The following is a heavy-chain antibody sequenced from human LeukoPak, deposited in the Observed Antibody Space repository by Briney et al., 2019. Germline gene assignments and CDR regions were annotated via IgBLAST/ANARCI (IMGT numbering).Heavy chain of an antibody. D-gene: IGHD3-16*02. CDR2: INSVGSST. CDR3: AREKVYYDYVWGSYRYLDY. J-gene: IGHJ4*02. V-gene: IGHV3-74*01. CDR1: GFTFSSYW. Sequence: GGSLRLSCAASGFTFSSYWMHWVRQAPGKGLVWVSRINSVGSSTSYADSVKGRFTISRDNAKNTLYLQMNSLRAGDTAVYYCAREKVYYDYVWGSYRYLDYWGQGTLVTVSS.